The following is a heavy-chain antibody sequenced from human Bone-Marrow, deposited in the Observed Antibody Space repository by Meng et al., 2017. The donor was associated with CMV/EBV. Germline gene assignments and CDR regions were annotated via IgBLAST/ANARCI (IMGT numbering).Heavy chain of an antibody. D-gene: IGHD6-19*01. CDR1: GFTVSSNY. J-gene: IGHJ4*02. Sequence: GESLKISCAASGFTVSSNYMSWVRQAPGKGLEWVSVIYSGGSTYYADSVKGRFTISRDNSKNTLYLQMNSLRAEDTAVYYCARGGIAVATTGFDYWGQGTLVTSPQ. CDR2: IYSGGST. CDR3: ARGGIAVATTGFDY. V-gene: IGHV3-53*01.